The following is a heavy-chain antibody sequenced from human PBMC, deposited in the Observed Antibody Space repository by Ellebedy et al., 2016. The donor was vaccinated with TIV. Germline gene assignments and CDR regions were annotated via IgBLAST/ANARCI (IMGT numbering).Heavy chain of an antibody. CDR3: ARAGVTTGRVDY. Sequence: MPSETLSLTCAVSGGSISSSNWWSWVRPPPGKGLEWIGEIYHSGSTNYNPSLKSRVTISVDKSKNQFSLKLSSVTAADTAVYYCARAGVTTGRVDYWGQGTLVTVSS. J-gene: IGHJ4*02. D-gene: IGHD4-17*01. CDR1: GGSISSSNW. CDR2: IYHSGST. V-gene: IGHV4-4*02.